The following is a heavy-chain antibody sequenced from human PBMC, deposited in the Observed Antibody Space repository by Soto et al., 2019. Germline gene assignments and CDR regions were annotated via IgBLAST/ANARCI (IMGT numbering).Heavy chain of an antibody. J-gene: IGHJ5*02. CDR3: ARIGGSYQLDWFDP. Sequence: GESLKISCKGSGYNFDTYWIGWVRQMPGKGLEWMGVIYPGDSDTRYSPSFQGQVTISADKSISTAYLQWSSLKASDTAMYYCARIGGSYQLDWFDPWGQGNLVTVSS. V-gene: IGHV5-51*01. CDR1: GYNFDTYW. CDR2: IYPGDSDT. D-gene: IGHD1-26*01.